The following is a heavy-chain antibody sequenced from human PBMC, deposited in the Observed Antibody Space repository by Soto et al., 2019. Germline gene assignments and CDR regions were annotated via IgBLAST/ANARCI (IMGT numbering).Heavy chain of an antibody. CDR1: GGSISRSSYY. CDR2: IYYSGST. CDR3: GSGSGSYYNERYYYYGMDV. V-gene: IGHV4-39*01. J-gene: IGHJ6*02. D-gene: IGHD3-10*01. Sequence: SETLSLTCTVSGGSISRSSYYWGWIRQPPGKGLEWIGSIYYSGSTYYNPSLKSRVTISVDTSKNQFSLKLSSVTAADTAVYYCGSGSGSYYNERYYYYGMDVWGQGTTVTVSS.